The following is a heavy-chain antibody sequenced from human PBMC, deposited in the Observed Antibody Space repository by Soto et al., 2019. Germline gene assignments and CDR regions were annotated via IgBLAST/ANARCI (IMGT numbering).Heavy chain of an antibody. D-gene: IGHD2-15*01. CDR1: GYTFTGYG. Sequence: GASVKVSCKASGYTFTGYGISWVRQAPGQGLEWMGWISAYNGNTNYAQKLQGRVTMTTDTSTSTAYMELRSLRSDDTAVYYCAREIVVVVAAGNWFDPWGQGTLVTVSS. J-gene: IGHJ5*02. CDR2: ISAYNGNT. V-gene: IGHV1-18*01. CDR3: AREIVVVVAAGNWFDP.